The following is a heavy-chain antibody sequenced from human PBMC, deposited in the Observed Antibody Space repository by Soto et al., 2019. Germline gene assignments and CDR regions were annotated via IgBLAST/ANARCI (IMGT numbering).Heavy chain of an antibody. CDR1: GFTFSSYT. J-gene: IGHJ4*02. CDR3: AKAWGIDY. CDR2: ISGSGSST. D-gene: IGHD7-27*01. V-gene: IGHV3-23*01. Sequence: EVQLLASGGGLVEPGGSRRLSCAASGFTFSSYTMSWVRQAPGKGLEWVSTISGSGSSTYSADSVKGRFTISRDNSKNTLYLQMNSLRVEDTAIYYCAKAWGIDYWGQGTLVTVSS.